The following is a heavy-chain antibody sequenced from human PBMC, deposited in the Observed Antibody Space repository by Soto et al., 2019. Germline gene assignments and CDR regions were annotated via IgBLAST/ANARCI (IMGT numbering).Heavy chain of an antibody. Sequence: QVQLVESGGGVVQPGRSLRLSCAASGFTFSSYAMHWVRQAPCNGLEWVAVISYDGSNKYYTDSVKGRFTISRDNSKNTLYLQMNSLRAEDTAVYYRSRDPLWGTAMLLWYFDLWGRGTLVTVSS. D-gene: IGHD5-18*01. J-gene: IGHJ2*01. CDR1: GFTFSSYA. CDR2: ISYDGSNK. V-gene: IGHV3-30-3*01. CDR3: SRDPLWGTAMLLWYFDL.